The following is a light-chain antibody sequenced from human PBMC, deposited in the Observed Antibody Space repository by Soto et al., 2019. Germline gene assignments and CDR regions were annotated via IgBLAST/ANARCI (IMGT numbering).Light chain of an antibody. CDR2: GVS. CDR1: QSVSGN. V-gene: IGKV3-15*01. Sequence: EILLTQSPSTLSVSPGERATLSCRASQSVSGNLAWYQQKPGQAPRLLIYGVSARATGIPARFSGSGFGTEFTLTISSLQSEDFALYYCQQYNFWPETFGQGTKVEIK. CDR3: QQYNFWPET. J-gene: IGKJ1*01.